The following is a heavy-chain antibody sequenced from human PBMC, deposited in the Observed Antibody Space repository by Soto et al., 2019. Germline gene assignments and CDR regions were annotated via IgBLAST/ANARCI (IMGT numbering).Heavy chain of an antibody. Sequence: GESLKISCCSSGYIFTNYWIGWVRQMPGKGLEWMGMIYPDDSDVIYSPSFQGQVTISADKSTRTAYLQWSSLKASDSAIYYCARHQRDDTAARWLDPWGQGTLVTVSS. CDR2: IYPDDSDV. CDR1: GYIFTNYW. D-gene: IGHD5-18*01. V-gene: IGHV5-51*01. J-gene: IGHJ5*02. CDR3: ARHQRDDTAARWLDP.